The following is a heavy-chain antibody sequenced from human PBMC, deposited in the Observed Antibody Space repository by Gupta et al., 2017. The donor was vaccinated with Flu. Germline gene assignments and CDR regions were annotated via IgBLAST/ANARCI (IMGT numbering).Heavy chain of an antibody. CDR1: Y. V-gene: IGHV1-2*02. D-gene: IGHD1-26*01. J-gene: IGHJ3*02. CDR2: INPNSGGT. Sequence: YMHWVRQAPGQGLEWMGWINPNSGGTNYAQKFQGRVTMTRDTSISTAYMELSRLRSDDTAVYYCARGILPLIWGQGTMVTVSS. CDR3: ARGILPLI.